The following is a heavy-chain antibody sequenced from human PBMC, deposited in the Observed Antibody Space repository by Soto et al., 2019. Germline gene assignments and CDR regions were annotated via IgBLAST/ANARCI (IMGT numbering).Heavy chain of an antibody. CDR2: ISSSSSYI. D-gene: IGHD1-26*01. J-gene: IGHJ4*02. CDR1: GFTFSSYS. Sequence: GGSLRLSCAASGFTFSSYSMNWVRQAPGKGLEWVSSISSSSSYIYYADSVKGRFTISRDNAKNSLYLQMNSLRAEDTAVYYCAMPRNSGSYSIKAYWGQGTLVTVSS. CDR3: AMPRNSGSYSIKAY. V-gene: IGHV3-21*01.